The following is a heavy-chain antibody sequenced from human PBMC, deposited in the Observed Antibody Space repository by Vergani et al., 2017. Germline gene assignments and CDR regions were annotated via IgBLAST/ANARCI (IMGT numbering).Heavy chain of an antibody. Sequence: QVQLVQSGAEVKKPGASVKVSCKASGYTFTSYAISWVRQAPGQGLEWMGGIIPIFGTANYAQKFQGRVTITADESTSTAYMELSSLRSEDTAVYYCAREGGNCSSTSCYTGDWFDPWGQGTLVTVSS. D-gene: IGHD2-2*02. CDR1: GYTFTSYA. CDR3: AREGGNCSSTSCYTGDWFDP. V-gene: IGHV1-69*13. CDR2: IIPIFGTA. J-gene: IGHJ5*02.